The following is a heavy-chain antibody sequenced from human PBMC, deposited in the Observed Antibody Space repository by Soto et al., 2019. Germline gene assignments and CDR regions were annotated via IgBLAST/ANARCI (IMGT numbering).Heavy chain of an antibody. V-gene: IGHV3-23*01. CDR1: GFSFSSYD. J-gene: IGHJ4*02. D-gene: IGHD2-15*01. CDR3: AKDQGGHTRLYYFDY. Sequence: GGSLRLSCAASGFSFSSYDMSWVRQAPGKGLEWVSASSGSGTSTYYAASVKGRFTISRDNSKNTLYLQMNSLSAEDTAVYYCAKDQGGHTRLYYFDYWGQGTLVTVSS. CDR2: SSGSGTST.